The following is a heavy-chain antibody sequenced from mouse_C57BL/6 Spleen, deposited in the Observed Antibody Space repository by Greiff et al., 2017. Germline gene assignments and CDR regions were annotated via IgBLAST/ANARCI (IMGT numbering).Heavy chain of an antibody. J-gene: IGHJ4*01. CDR3: ARQTTVVGGYAMDY. CDR1: GFTFSDYG. Sequence: EVKLQESGGGLVKPGGSLKLSCAASGFTFSDYGMHWVRQAPEKGLEWVAYISSGSSTIYSAATVKGRFTISGDNAKNTLFLKLTSLRSEDTAMYYCARQTTVVGGYAMDYWGHGTSVTVSS. CDR2: ISSGSSTI. D-gene: IGHD1-1*01. V-gene: IGHV5-17*01.